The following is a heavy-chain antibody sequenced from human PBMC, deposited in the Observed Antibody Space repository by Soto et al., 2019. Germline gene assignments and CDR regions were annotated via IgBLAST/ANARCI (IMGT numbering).Heavy chain of an antibody. Sequence: GGSLRLSCAASGFTFSSYAMSWVRQAPGKGLEWVSAVSASGGSTYYADSVKGRFTISRDNSKNTLYLQMNSLRAEDTAVYYCARYTYNISPFDYWGQGTLVTVSS. CDR1: GFTFSSYA. CDR2: VSASGGST. CDR3: ARYTYNISPFDY. J-gene: IGHJ4*02. V-gene: IGHV3-23*01. D-gene: IGHD1-1*01.